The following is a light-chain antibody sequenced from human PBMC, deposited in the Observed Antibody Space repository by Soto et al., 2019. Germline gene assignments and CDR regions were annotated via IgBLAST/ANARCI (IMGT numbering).Light chain of an antibody. Sequence: QTVVTQEPSLTVSPGGTVTLTCGSSTGPVTSDHYSSWFQHKPGQAPRTLIYDTSRKHSWTPARFSGSLLGGKAALTLSTAQPEDEADYYCLLSYNNGRPKVFGGGTKLTVL. CDR3: LLSYNNGRPKV. CDR2: DTS. J-gene: IGLJ3*02. CDR1: TGPVTSDHY. V-gene: IGLV7-46*01.